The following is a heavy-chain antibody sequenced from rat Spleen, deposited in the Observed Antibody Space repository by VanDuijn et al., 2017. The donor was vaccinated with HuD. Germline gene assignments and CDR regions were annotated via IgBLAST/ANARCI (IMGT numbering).Heavy chain of an antibody. CDR1: GYTFTSNH. Sequence: QVQLQQSGADLVKPGTSVKLSCKASGYTFTSNHMNWMKQTTGQGLEWIGIINPGSGGTTYNVKFKGKATLTVDKSSSTAFMQLSGLTPEDSAVYYCARDSYAQGWFAYWGQGTLVTVSS. J-gene: IGHJ3*01. V-gene: IGHV1-47*01. CDR3: ARDSYAQGWFAY. CDR2: INPGSGGT. D-gene: IGHD1-12*01.